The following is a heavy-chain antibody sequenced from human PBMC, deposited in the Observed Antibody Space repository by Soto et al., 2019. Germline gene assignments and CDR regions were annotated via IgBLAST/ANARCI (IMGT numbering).Heavy chain of an antibody. J-gene: IGHJ4*02. D-gene: IGHD4-4*01. CDR2: IYSGGST. CDR1: GLTVSSNY. CDR3: ASPSLNDYSNYEEGRAHPLRFDY. V-gene: IGHV3-66*01. Sequence: GGSLKLSCAASGLTVSSNYMSWVRQAPGKGLEWVSVIYSGGSTYYADSVKGRFTISRDNSKNTLYLQMNSLRAEDTAVYYCASPSLNDYSNYEEGRAHPLRFDYWGQGTLVTVSS.